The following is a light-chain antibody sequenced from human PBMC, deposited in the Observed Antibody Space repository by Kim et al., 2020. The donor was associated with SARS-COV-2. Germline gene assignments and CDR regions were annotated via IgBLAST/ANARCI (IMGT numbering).Light chain of an antibody. V-gene: IGKV1-39*01. CDR2: AAS. J-gene: IGKJ4*01. CDR3: QQSHTAPLLT. Sequence: SVGDRVTITCRASQNINSFLNWYQQRPGKAPKLLIYAASTLQIGVPSRFSGSGSGTDFTLTITSLQPEDFATYYCQQSHTAPLLTYGGGTKVDIK. CDR1: QNINSF.